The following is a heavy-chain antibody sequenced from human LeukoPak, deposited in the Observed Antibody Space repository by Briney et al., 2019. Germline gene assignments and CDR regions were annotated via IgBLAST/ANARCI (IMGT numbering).Heavy chain of an antibody. CDR3: AKSGMGYYYDSSGYYYFDY. CDR1: GFTFSSYA. CDR2: ISGGGGST. D-gene: IGHD3-22*01. V-gene: IGHV3-23*01. J-gene: IGHJ4*02. Sequence: PGGSLRLSCAASGFTFSSYAMSWVRQAPGKGLEWVSAISGGGGSTYYADSVKGRFTISRDNSKNTLYLQMNSLRAEDTAVYYCAKSGMGYYYDSSGYYYFDYWGQGTLVTVSS.